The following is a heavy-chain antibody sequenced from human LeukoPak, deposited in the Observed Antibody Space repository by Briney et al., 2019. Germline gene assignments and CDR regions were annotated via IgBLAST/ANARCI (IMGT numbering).Heavy chain of an antibody. Sequence: GASVKVSCKASGYTFTSYGISWVRQAPGQGLEWMGWISAYNGNTNYAQKLQGRVTMTTDTSTSTAYMELRSLRSDDTAVYYCAKEAWRPNGGYYYYTDVWGKGTTVTVSS. D-gene: IGHD3-16*01. CDR1: GYTFTSYG. CDR2: ISAYNGNT. V-gene: IGHV1-18*01. CDR3: AKEAWRPNGGYYYYTDV. J-gene: IGHJ6*03.